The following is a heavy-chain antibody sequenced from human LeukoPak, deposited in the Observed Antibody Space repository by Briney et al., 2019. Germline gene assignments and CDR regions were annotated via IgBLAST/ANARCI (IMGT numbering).Heavy chain of an antibody. Sequence: ASVKVSCKASGGTFSSYAISWVRQAPGQGLEWMGGIIPIFGTANYAQKFQGRVTITADESTSTAYMELSSLRSEDTAVYYYADNYYGSGSYAFDIWGQGTMVTVSS. J-gene: IGHJ3*02. CDR1: GGTFSSYA. V-gene: IGHV1-69*01. D-gene: IGHD3-10*01. CDR3: ADNYYGSGSYAFDI. CDR2: IIPIFGTA.